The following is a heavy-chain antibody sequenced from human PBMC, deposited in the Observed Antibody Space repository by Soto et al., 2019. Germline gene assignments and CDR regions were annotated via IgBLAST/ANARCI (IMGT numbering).Heavy chain of an antibody. CDR2: IIPIFGTA. D-gene: IGHD3-22*01. CDR3: ARGRYYYDSSGYYYTYYFDD. V-gene: IGHV1-69*13. Sequence: SVKVSCKASGGTFSSYAISWVRQAPGQGLEWMGGIIPIFGTANYAQKFQGRVTITADESTSTAYMELSSLRSEDTAVYYCARGRYYYDSSGYYYTYYFDDWGQGTLVTVSS. CDR1: GGTFSSYA. J-gene: IGHJ4*02.